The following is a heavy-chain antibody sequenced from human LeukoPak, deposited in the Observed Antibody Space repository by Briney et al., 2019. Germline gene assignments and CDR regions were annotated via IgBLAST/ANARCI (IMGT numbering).Heavy chain of an antibody. V-gene: IGHV3-33*01. D-gene: IGHD3-3*01. J-gene: IGHJ4*02. CDR2: IWYDGSNK. Sequence: GGSLRLSCAASGFTFSSYGMHWVRQAPGKGLEWVAVIWYDGSNKYYADSVKGRFIISRDNSKNTLYLQMNSLRAEDTAVYYCARAEEYYDFWSGYWLDYWGQGTLVTVSS. CDR3: ARAEEYYDFWSGYWLDY. CDR1: GFTFSSYG.